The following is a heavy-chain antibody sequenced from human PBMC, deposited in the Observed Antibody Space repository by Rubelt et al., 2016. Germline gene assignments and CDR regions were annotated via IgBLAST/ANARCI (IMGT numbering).Heavy chain of an antibody. V-gene: IGHV4-39*07. CDR1: GGSISSSSHY. CDR2: IYYRGST. Sequence: QLQLQESGPGLVKPSETLSLTCTVSGGSISSSSHYWGWIRQPPGKGLEWIGYIYYRGSTYYKPSLKSRVSIPGEQSKNQFSRKRSSVTAADTAVYYCARDRHNRVPDYWGQGTLVTVSS. D-gene: IGHD1-14*01. J-gene: IGHJ4*02. CDR3: ARDRHNRVPDY.